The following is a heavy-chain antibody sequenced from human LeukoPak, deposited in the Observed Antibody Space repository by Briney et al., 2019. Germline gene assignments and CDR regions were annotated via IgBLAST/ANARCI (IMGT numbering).Heavy chain of an antibody. J-gene: IGHJ6*02. CDR2: IYPGDSNT. CDR3: ARKAPGYYGMDV. CDR1: GYSFTIYW. D-gene: IGHD3-10*01. Sequence: GESLKISCKGSGYSFTIYWIGWVRQMPGKGLEWMGIIYPGDSNTRYSPSFQGQVTISADKSISTAYLQWSSLKASATGIYFLARKAPGYYGMDVWGQGTTVTVSS. V-gene: IGHV5-51*01.